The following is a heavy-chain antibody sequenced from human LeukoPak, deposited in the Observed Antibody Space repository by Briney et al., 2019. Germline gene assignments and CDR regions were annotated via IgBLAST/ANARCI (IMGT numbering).Heavy chain of an antibody. Sequence: GGSLRLSCAASGFTFSSYWMSWVRQAPGKGLXXXXNIKQDGSEKYYVDSVKGRFTISRDNAKNSLYLQMNSLRAEDTAVYYCAGISIAVAGTGLDYWGQGTLVTVSS. D-gene: IGHD6-19*01. CDR2: IKQDGSEK. J-gene: IGHJ4*02. CDR3: AGISIAVAGTGLDY. CDR1: GFTFSSYW. V-gene: IGHV3-7*03.